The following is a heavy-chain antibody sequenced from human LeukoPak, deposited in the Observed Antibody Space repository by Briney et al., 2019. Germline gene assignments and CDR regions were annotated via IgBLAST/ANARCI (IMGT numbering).Heavy chain of an antibody. Sequence: NSSETLSLTCTVSGGSISSYYWSWVRQPPGKGLEWIGEIYHSGSTNYNPSLKSRVTISVDKSKNQFSLKLSSVTAADTAVYYCARDSSGYYVPVVAFDIWGQGTMVTVSS. CDR1: GGSISSYY. D-gene: IGHD3-22*01. J-gene: IGHJ3*02. CDR2: IYHSGST. CDR3: ARDSSGYYVPVVAFDI. V-gene: IGHV4-4*02.